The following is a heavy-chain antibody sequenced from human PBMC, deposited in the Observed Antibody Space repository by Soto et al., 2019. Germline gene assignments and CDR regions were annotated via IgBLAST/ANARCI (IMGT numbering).Heavy chain of an antibody. CDR1: TGKY. Sequence: QVQLVQSGAEVKKPGASLKVSCKASTGKYQHWVRQAPGQGLEWMGWINPNSGGTHYAEQFQGRVTMTWDTSISTVYMELNSLTSDDTAVYYCAREEATAGNDCFDYWGQGTLVTVSS. CDR3: AREEATAGNDCFDY. V-gene: IGHV1-2*02. CDR2: INPNSGGT. D-gene: IGHD6-13*01. J-gene: IGHJ4*02.